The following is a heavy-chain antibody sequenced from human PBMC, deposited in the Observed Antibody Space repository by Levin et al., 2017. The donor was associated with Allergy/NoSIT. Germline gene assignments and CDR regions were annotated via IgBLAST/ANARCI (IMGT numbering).Heavy chain of an antibody. D-gene: IGHD4-17*01. J-gene: IGHJ4*02. V-gene: IGHV3-53*01. CDR2: IYSGGIT. CDR3: ARGHYGPYYFDY. CDR1: GFTVSSNY. Sequence: QAGGSLRLSCAASGFTVSSNYMSWVRQAPGKGLEWVSVIYSGGITYYADSVKGRFTISRDNSKNTLYLQMNSLRAEDTAVYYCARGHYGPYYFDYWGQGTLVTVSS.